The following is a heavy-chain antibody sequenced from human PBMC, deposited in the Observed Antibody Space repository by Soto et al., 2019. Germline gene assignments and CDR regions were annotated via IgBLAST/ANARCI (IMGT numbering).Heavy chain of an antibody. J-gene: IGHJ4*02. CDR3: AKDKTPGDGPCDY. CDR1: GFTFDDYA. Sequence: GGSLRLSCAASGFTFDDYAMHWVRQAPGKGLEWVSGISWNSGSIGYADSVKGRFTISRDNAKNSLYLQMNSLRAEDTALYYCAKDKTPGDGPCDYWGQGTLVTVSS. V-gene: IGHV3-9*01. CDR2: ISWNSGSI.